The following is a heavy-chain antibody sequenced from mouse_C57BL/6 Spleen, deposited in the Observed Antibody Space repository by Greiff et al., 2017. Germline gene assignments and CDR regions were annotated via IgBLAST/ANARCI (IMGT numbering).Heavy chain of an antibody. V-gene: IGHV1-50*01. CDR2: IDPSDSYT. D-gene: IGHD1-1*01. Sequence: QVQLQQPGAELVKPGASVKLSCKASGYTFTSYWMQWVKQRPGQGLEWIGEIDPSDSYTNYNQKFKGKATLTVDTSSSTAYMQLSSRTSEDSAVYYCARDYGSRDYAMDYWGQGTSVTVSS. CDR3: ARDYGSRDYAMDY. CDR1: GYTFTSYW. J-gene: IGHJ4*01.